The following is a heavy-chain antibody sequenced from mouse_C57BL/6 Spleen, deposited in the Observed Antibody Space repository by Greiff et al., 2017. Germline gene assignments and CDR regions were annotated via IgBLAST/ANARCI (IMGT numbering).Heavy chain of an antibody. D-gene: IGHD1-1*01. CDR3: ARALYGSSPWFAY. V-gene: IGHV5-4*03. Sequence: EVKLVESGGGLVKPGGSLKLSCAASGFTFSSYAMSWVRQTPEKRLEWVATISDGGSYTYYPDNVKGRFTISRDNAKNNLYLQMSHLKSEDTAMYYCARALYGSSPWFAYWGQGTLVTVSA. J-gene: IGHJ3*01. CDR1: GFTFSSYA. CDR2: ISDGGSYT.